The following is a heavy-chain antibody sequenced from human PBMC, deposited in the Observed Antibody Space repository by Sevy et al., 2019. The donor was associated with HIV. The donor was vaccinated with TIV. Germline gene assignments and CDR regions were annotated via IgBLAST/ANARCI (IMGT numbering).Heavy chain of an antibody. J-gene: IGHJ4*02. CDR1: GFTLSRTG. Sequence: GGSLRLSCVASGFTLSRTGMIWVRQAPGKGLEWVSGISGIGFSTNYADSVKGRFTISRDNSKNTLYLQMNSLRGEDTAVYYCAKDPDDTYDYGEHSDYWGQGTLVTVSS. V-gene: IGHV3-23*01. CDR3: AKDPDDTYDYGEHSDY. CDR2: ISGIGFST. D-gene: IGHD4-17*01.